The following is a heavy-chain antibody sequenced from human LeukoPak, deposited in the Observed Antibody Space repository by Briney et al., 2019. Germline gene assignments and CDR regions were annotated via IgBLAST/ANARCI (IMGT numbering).Heavy chain of an antibody. CDR1: GYTFTGYY. V-gene: IGHV1-2*02. D-gene: IGHD2-2*01. J-gene: IGHJ4*02. CDR2: INPNSGGT. Sequence: ASVKVSCKASGYTFTGYYMHWVRQAPGQGLEWMGWINPNSGGTNYAQKFQGRVTINRDPSISTAYMELSRLRSDDTAVYYCARGRRVVVPAAISYYFDYWGQGTLVTVSS. CDR3: ARGRRVVVPAAISYYFDY.